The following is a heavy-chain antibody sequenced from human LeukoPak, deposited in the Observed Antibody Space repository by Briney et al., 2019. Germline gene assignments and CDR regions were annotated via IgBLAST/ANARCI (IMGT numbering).Heavy chain of an antibody. Sequence: GGSLRLSCAASGFTFSSYEMNWVRQSPGKALEWVSYISSSGSTIYYADSVKGRFTISRDNAKNSLYLQMNSLRAEDTAVYYCAELGITMIGGVWGKGTTVTISS. J-gene: IGHJ6*04. CDR2: ISSSGSTI. D-gene: IGHD3-10*02. CDR1: GFTFSSYE. V-gene: IGHV3-48*03. CDR3: AELGITMIGGV.